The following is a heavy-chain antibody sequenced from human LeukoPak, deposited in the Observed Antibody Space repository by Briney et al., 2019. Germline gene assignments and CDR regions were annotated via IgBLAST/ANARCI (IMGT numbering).Heavy chain of an antibody. Sequence: GGSLRLSCAASVFTFSSYAMSWVRQAPGKGLEWVSGISASGGVTNYADSVKGRFTVSRDNSKNTLYLQMNSLRAEDTAVYYCARDRGAYYFDYWGQGTLVTVSS. CDR2: ISASGGVT. J-gene: IGHJ4*02. D-gene: IGHD3-10*01. V-gene: IGHV3-23*01. CDR3: ARDRGAYYFDY. CDR1: VFTFSSYA.